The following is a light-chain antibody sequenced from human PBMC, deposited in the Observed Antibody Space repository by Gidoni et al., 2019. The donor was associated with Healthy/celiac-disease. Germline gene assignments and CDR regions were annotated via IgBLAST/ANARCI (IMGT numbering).Light chain of an antibody. CDR2: DVS. J-gene: IGLJ2*01. Sequence: QSALTQPRSVSGSPGQSVTICCTGTSSDVGGYNYVSWYQQHPGKAPKLMIYDVSKRPSGVPDRFSGSKSGNTASLTISGLQAEDEADYYCCSYAGSYTLFGGGTKLTVL. CDR3: CSYAGSYTL. CDR1: SSDVGGYNY. V-gene: IGLV2-11*01.